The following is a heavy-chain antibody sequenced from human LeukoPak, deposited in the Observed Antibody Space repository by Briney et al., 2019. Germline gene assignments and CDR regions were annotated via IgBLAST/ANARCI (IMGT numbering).Heavy chain of an antibody. J-gene: IGHJ4*02. CDR2: ISYDGSNK. D-gene: IGHD3-22*01. CDR1: GFTFSSYG. CDR3: AKCPRVHFAIRDSSGPFDY. V-gene: IGHV3-30*18. Sequence: GGSLRLSCAASGFTFSSYGMHWVRQAPGKGLEWVAVISYDGSNKYYADSVKGRFTISRDNSKNTLYLQMNSLRAEDTAVYYCAKCPRVHFAIRDSSGPFDYWGQGTLVTVSS.